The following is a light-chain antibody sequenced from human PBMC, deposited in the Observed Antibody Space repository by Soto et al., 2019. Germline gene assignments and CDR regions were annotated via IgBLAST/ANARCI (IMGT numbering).Light chain of an antibody. Sequence: QSALTQPASLSGSPGQSITISCTGTSSDIGAYDYVSWFQQHPGKAPKLMISEVNNRPSGVPDRFSGSKSGNTASLTVSGLQAEDEADYYCSSHAGSINVVFGGGTKLTVL. CDR3: SSHAGSINVV. J-gene: IGLJ2*01. CDR2: EVN. CDR1: SSDIGAYDY. V-gene: IGLV2-8*01.